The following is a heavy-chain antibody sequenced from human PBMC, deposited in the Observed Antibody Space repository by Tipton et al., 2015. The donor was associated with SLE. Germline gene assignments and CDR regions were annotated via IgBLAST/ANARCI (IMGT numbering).Heavy chain of an antibody. CDR3: AREWELEGDAFDI. D-gene: IGHD1-26*01. Sequence: SLRLSCAASGFTFSSYSMNWVRQAPGKGLEWVSYISSSGSTLYYADSVKGRFTISRDNSKNTLYLQMNSLRAEDTAVYYCAREWELEGDAFDIWGQGTMVTVSS. J-gene: IGHJ3*02. CDR1: GFTFSSYS. CDR2: ISSSGSTL. V-gene: IGHV3-48*01.